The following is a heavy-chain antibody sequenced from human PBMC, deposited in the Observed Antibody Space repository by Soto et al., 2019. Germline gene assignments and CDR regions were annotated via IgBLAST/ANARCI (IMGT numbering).Heavy chain of an antibody. J-gene: IGHJ5*02. V-gene: IGHV3-74*01. D-gene: IGHD2-15*01. CDR1: GFTFRDYA. CDR3: ARAGKYCSGGSCYEANNWFDP. CDR2: INSDGGST. Sequence: GGSLRLSCAASGFTFRDYAMSWVRQAPGKGLEWVSRINSDGGSTRLADSVKGRFTISRDNAKNTLYLQMNSLRAEDTAVYYCARAGKYCSGGSCYEANNWFDPWGQGTPVTVSS.